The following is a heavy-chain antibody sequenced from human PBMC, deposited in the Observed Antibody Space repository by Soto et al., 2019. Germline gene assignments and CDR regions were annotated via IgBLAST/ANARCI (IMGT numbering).Heavy chain of an antibody. J-gene: IGHJ3*02. CDR1: GFTFSSYS. CDR3: ARSIAARPMNAFDI. V-gene: IGHV3-48*01. Sequence: GGSLRLSCAASGFTFSSYSMNWVRQAPGKGLEWVSYISSSSSTIYYADSVKGRFTISRDNAKNSLYLQMNSLRAEDTAVYYCARSIAARPMNAFDIWGQGTMVTVSS. CDR2: ISSSSSTI. D-gene: IGHD6-6*01.